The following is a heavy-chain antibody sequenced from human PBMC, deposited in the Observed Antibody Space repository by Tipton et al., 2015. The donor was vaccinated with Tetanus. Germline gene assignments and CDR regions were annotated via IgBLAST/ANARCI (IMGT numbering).Heavy chain of an antibody. J-gene: IGHJ5*02. CDR2: ISSTSRYI. CDR3: AKDPASRGWFDP. CDR1: GFSISNYK. V-gene: IGHV3-21*01. Sequence: SLRLSCEVSGFSISNYKMNWVRQGPGRGLEWVSSISSTSRYINYAGSVRGRFTISRDNAKNSLFLEMNSLSADDTAVYYCAKDPASRGWFDPWGQGTLVSVSS.